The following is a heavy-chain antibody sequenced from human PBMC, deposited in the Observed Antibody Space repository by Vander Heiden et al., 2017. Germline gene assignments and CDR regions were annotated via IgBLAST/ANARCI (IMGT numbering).Heavy chain of an antibody. J-gene: IGHJ4*02. D-gene: IGHD1-26*01. V-gene: IGHV4-34*01. Sequence: QAQLPQSGAGLLKPSVTMSLPCALCGGFFSGYYWSWIRQPPVKGREGIGEINQSGSTNYNPSLKTPVTISVDTSKSQFSLKLGSVTAADTAVYYCARGCEWELPDYWGQGTLVTVSS. CDR1: GGFFSGYY. CDR3: ARGCEWELPDY. CDR2: INQSGST.